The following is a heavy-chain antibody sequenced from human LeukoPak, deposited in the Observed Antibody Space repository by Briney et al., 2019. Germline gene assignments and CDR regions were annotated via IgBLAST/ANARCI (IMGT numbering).Heavy chain of an antibody. CDR3: TTVTMVRGIN. V-gene: IGHV3-15*01. CDR2: IKSKGDGGTT. CDR1: GFTFSSYA. Sequence: GRSLRLSCAASGFTFSSYAMHWVRQAPGKGPEWVGRIKSKGDGGTTDYAAPVKGRFTISRDDSKNMLYLQMNSLTTEDTAVYYCTTVTMVRGINWGQGTLVTVS. J-gene: IGHJ4*02. D-gene: IGHD3-10*01.